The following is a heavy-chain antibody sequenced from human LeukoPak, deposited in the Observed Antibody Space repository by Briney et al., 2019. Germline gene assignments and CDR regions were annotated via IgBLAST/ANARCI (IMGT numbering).Heavy chain of an antibody. CDR3: ARRSTGYSGYDFRSGPFDI. V-gene: IGHV4-34*01. CDR1: GGSFSGYY. D-gene: IGHD5-12*01. CDR2: VHYAGST. J-gene: IGHJ3*02. Sequence: SETLSLTCAVYGGSFSGYYWSWIRQPPGKGLEWIGGVHYAGSTYYNESLKSRVTISVDTSKNQFSLKLRFVTAADTAVYYCARRSTGYSGYDFRSGPFDIWGQGTMVIVSS.